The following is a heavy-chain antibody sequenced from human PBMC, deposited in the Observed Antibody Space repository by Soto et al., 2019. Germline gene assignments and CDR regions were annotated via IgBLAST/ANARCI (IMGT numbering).Heavy chain of an antibody. CDR2: ISYDGSNK. D-gene: IGHD6-13*01. Sequence: GGSLRLSCAASGFTFSSYAMHWVRQAPGKGLEWVAVISYDGSNKYYADSVKGRFTISRDNSKNTLYLQMNSLRAEDTAVYYCARDGIAAAGTNYYYGMDVWGQGTTVTVSS. J-gene: IGHJ6*02. CDR3: ARDGIAAAGTNYYYGMDV. V-gene: IGHV3-30-3*01. CDR1: GFTFSSYA.